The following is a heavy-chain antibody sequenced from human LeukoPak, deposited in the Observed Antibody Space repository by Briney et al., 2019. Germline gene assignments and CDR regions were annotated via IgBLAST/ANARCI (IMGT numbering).Heavy chain of an antibody. Sequence: GGSLRLSCAASGFTFSSYAMSWVRQAPGKGLEWVSAISGSGDSTYYADSVKGRFTISRDNSKNTLYLQMNSLRAEDTAVYYCAKGSEGCSGGSCYSLTMDYWGQGTLVTVSS. CDR2: ISGSGDST. CDR3: AKGSEGCSGGSCYSLTMDY. D-gene: IGHD2-15*01. J-gene: IGHJ4*02. CDR1: GFTFSSYA. V-gene: IGHV3-23*01.